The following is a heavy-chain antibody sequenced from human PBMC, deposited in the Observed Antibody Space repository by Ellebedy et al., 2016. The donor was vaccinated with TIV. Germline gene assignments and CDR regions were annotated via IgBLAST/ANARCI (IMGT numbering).Heavy chain of an antibody. J-gene: IGHJ4*02. CDR2: TYYRSKWYN. CDR1: GDSVSSNSAA. D-gene: IGHD6-13*01. Sequence: MPSETLSLTCAISGDSVSSNSAAWNWIRQSPSRGLEWLGRTYYRSKWYNDYAVSVKSRITINPDTSKNQFSLQLNSVTPEDTAVYYCARGAYSSTWYGAGFDYWGQGTLVTVSS. V-gene: IGHV6-1*01. CDR3: ARGAYSSTWYGAGFDY.